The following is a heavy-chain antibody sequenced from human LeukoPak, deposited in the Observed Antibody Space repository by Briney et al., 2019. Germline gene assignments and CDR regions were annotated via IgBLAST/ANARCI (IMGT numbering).Heavy chain of an antibody. J-gene: IGHJ4*02. CDR1: GLTFSSYA. Sequence: GGSLRLSCAASGLTFSSYAMSWVRQAPGKGLEWVSAISGSGGSTYYADSVKGRFTISRDNSKNTLYLQMNSLRAEDTAVYYCAKALGYYYDSSGSTLDYWGQGTLVTVSS. CDR2: ISGSGGST. CDR3: AKALGYYYDSSGSTLDY. V-gene: IGHV3-23*01. D-gene: IGHD3-22*01.